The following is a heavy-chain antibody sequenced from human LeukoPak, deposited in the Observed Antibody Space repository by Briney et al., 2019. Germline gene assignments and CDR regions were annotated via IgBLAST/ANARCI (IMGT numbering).Heavy chain of an antibody. CDR1: GDSVNNDGYH. J-gene: IGHJ3*01. V-gene: IGHV4-31*03. D-gene: IGHD1-1*01. CDR3: VRDFTKTASPDAFDF. CDR2: IHNSGDT. Sequence: SETLSLTCTVSGDSVNNDGYHWTWVRQHPGKGLEWIGYIHNSGDTSYNPSLKSRVSVSLDTSQNQFSLSLHSVTAADTAVYYCVRDFTKTASPDAFDFWGQGTLVMVSS.